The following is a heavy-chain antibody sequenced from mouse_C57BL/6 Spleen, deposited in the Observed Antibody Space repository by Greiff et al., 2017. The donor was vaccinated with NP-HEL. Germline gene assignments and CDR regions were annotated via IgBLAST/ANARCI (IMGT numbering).Heavy chain of an antibody. Sequence: QVQLQQSGAELVKPGASVKLSCKASGYTFTEYTIHWVKQRSGQGLEWIGWFYPGSGSIKYNEKFKDKATLTADKSSSTVYMELSRLTSDDSAVYFCARHEDYYDSSYDWYFEVWGTGTTVTVSS. CDR2: FYPGSGSI. V-gene: IGHV1-62-2*01. D-gene: IGHD1-1*01. CDR3: ARHEDYYDSSYDWYFEV. J-gene: IGHJ1*03. CDR1: GYTFTEYT.